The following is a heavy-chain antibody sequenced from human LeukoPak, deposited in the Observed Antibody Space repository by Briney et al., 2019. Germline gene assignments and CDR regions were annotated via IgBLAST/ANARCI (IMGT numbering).Heavy chain of an antibody. J-gene: IGHJ4*02. CDR2: IYSGGST. V-gene: IGHV3-66*01. D-gene: IGHD5-12*01. CDR3: ASRLVALSY. Sequence: ETLSLTCAVYGGSFSGYYMSWVRQAPGKGLEWVSVIYSGGSTYYADSVKGRFTISRDNSKNTLYLQMNSLRAEDTAVYYCASRLVALSYWGQGTLVTVSS. CDR1: GGSFSGYY.